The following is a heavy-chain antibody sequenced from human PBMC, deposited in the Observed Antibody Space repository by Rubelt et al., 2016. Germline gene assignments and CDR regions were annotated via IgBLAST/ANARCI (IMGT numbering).Heavy chain of an antibody. D-gene: IGHD3-9*01. V-gene: IGHV4-59*01. CDR3: ARAEYSSDDPGYYYAFDI. Sequence: QVQLQESGPGLVKPSETLSLNCAVSGGSIINYYWSWIRQPPGKALEWIGYIYHTGSTNYNPSLKSRVSMSVDTSRNQLSLNTAFGAVADTAVYYWARAEYSSDDPGYYYAFDIWGQGTMVVVSS. CDR2: IYHTGST. J-gene: IGHJ3*02. CDR1: GGSIINYY.